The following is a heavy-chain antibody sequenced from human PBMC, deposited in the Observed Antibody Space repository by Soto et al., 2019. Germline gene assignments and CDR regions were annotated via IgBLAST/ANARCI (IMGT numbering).Heavy chain of an antibody. J-gene: IGHJ4*02. D-gene: IGHD1-7*01. Sequence: LFLACSVSSGSGSNETYYWSWLLQPPGKILEWIGDVSYSVTTNYNPSHKSRVTISLVLSKNQCSLRLSSVTTADTALYYCARTTAVPNTLRSRYFFDYWGQGNMGTVSS. CDR3: ARTTAVPNTLRSRYFFDY. CDR1: SGSGSNETYY. V-gene: IGHV4-61*01. CDR2: VSYSVTT.